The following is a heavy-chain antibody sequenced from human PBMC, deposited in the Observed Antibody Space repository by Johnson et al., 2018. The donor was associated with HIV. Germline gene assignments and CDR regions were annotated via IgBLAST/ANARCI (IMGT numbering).Heavy chain of an antibody. CDR1: GFTFAHYA. CDR3: AREGYSGSLVWPDAFDI. D-gene: IGHD1-26*01. V-gene: IGHV3-66*02. J-gene: IGHJ3*02. Sequence: VQLVESGGGLVQPGRSLRLSCEASGFTFAHYAMHWVRQAPGKGLEWVSVIYSGGSTYYADSVKGRFTISRDNSKNTLYLQMNSLRAEDTAVYYCAREGYSGSLVWPDAFDIWGQGTMVTVSS. CDR2: IYSGGST.